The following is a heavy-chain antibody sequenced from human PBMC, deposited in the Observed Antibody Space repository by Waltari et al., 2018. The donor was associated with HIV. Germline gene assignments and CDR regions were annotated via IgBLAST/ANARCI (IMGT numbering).Heavy chain of an antibody. D-gene: IGHD2-15*01. CDR3: VTLYKQSPLYSNF. J-gene: IGHJ1*01. V-gene: IGHV1-24*01. CDR2: FDPKKGKP. Sequence: QVHLIQSAFDMKRPGASVTIACKVSGYPLSDLSMQWVRQGPGHRLEWMGGFDPKKGKPVYSQRVWGRVSLAEDTSEDTAYLELNRLTSDDTAVYYCVTLYKQSPLYSNFWGQGTLVTVSP. CDR1: GYPLSDLS.